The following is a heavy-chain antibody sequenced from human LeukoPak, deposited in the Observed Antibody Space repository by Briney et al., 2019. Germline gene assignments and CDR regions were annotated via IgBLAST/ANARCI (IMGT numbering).Heavy chain of an antibody. CDR2: IDSFGSGV. CDR1: GFSFSSYW. Sequence: GGSLRLSCAASGFSFSSYWMHWVRQAPGKGLVWVSRIDSFGSGVTYADSVKGRFTVSRDNAKNTLYLQMNSLRAEDAAVYYCASSTYSGSHWDAFNIWGQGTMVTVSS. D-gene: IGHD1-26*01. CDR3: ASSTYSGSHWDAFNI. J-gene: IGHJ3*02. V-gene: IGHV3-74*03.